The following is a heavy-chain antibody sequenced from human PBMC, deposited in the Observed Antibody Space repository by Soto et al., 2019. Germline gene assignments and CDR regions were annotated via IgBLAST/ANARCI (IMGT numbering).Heavy chain of an antibody. CDR2: INAGNGNT. D-gene: IGHD3-22*01. CDR3: ARAMYYYDSSGYPIDY. CDR1: SYTFTSYA. Sequence: SAQASGKDSSYTFTSYAMHWVRQAPGQRLEWMGWINAGNGNTKYSQNFQGRVTITRDTSASTAYMELSSLRSEDTAVYYCARAMYYYDSSGYPIDYWGQGTLVTVSS. V-gene: IGHV1-3*01. J-gene: IGHJ4*02.